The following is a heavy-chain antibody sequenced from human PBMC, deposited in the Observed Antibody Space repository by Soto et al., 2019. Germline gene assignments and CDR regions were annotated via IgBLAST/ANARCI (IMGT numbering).Heavy chain of an antibody. CDR1: GYTFTSYY. CDR3: ARDVGAAAIHNWFDP. CDR2: INPSGGST. D-gene: IGHD6-13*01. J-gene: IGHJ5*02. Sequence: ASVKVSCKASGYTFTSYYMHWVRQAPGQGLEWMGIINPSGGSTSYAQKFQGRVTMTRDTSTSTVYMELSSLRSEDTAVYYCARDVGAAAIHNWFDPWGQGTLVTVSS. V-gene: IGHV1-46*03.